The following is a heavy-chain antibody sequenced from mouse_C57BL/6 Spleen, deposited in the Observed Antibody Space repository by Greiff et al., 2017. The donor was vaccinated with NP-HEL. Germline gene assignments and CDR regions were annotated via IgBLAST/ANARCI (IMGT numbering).Heavy chain of an antibody. Sequence: EVQRVESEGGLVQPGRSMKLSCTASGFTFSDYYMAWVRQVPEKGLEWVANINYDGSSTYYLDSLKSRFIISRDNAKNILYLQMSSLKSEDTATYYCAREPLRLGYFDVWGTGTTVTVSS. J-gene: IGHJ1*03. CDR1: GFTFSDYY. D-gene: IGHD1-2*01. V-gene: IGHV5-16*01. CDR2: INYDGSST. CDR3: AREPLRLGYFDV.